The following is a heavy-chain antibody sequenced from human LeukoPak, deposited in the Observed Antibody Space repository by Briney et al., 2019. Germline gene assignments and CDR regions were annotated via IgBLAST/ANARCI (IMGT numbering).Heavy chain of an antibody. D-gene: IGHD3-3*01. J-gene: IGHJ3*02. Sequence: ASVKVSCKTSGYTFTSYDITWVRQAPGQGLEWMGYISTYNYNTHYSQKFQGRVFMSTDSSSGTAYMDLQSLTSDDTAVYYCARHMREFWSRRQPGDAFDIWGQGTMVTVSS. CDR1: GYTFTSYD. CDR3: ARHMREFWSRRQPGDAFDI. CDR2: ISTYNYNT. V-gene: IGHV1-18*01.